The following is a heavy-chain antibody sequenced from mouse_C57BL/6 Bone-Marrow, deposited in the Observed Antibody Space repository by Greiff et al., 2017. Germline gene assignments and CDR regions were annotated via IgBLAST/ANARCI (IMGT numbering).Heavy chain of an antibody. D-gene: IGHD2-2*01. V-gene: IGHV1-39*01. CDR3: AVPYGYDYYYAMDC. CDR1: GYSFTDYN. CDR2: INPNYGTT. J-gene: IGHJ4*01. Sequence: VHVKQSGPELVKPGASVKISCKASGYSFTDYNMNWVKQSNGKSLEWIGVINPNYGTTSYNQKFKGKATLTVDQSSSTAYMQLNILTSEDSAVYYCAVPYGYDYYYAMDCWVQGTSVTVSS.